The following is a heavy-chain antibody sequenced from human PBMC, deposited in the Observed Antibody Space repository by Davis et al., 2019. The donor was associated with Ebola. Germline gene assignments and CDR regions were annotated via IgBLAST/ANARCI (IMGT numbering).Heavy chain of an antibody. CDR1: GFTFSSYS. V-gene: IGHV3-21*01. Sequence: GGSLRLSCAASGFTFSSYSMNWVRQAPGKGLEWVSSISSSSSYIYYADSVKGRFTISRDNAKNSLYLQMNSLRAEDTAVYYCARGNDFWRYFDYWGQGTLVTVSS. CDR2: ISSSSSYI. J-gene: IGHJ4*02. D-gene: IGHD3-3*01. CDR3: ARGNDFWRYFDY.